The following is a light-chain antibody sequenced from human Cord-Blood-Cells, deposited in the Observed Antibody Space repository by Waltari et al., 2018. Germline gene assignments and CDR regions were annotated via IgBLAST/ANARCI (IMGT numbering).Light chain of an antibody. CDR2: GNN. J-gene: IGLJ3*02. Sequence: QSVLTQPPSASGTPGQRVTISCSGSSSNIGSNTVNWYQQLPGTAPKLLIAGNNQRPSGVPDRFSGSKSGTSASLSISGLQSEDEADYYCAAWDDSRNGWVFGGGTKLTVL. CDR1: SSNIGSNT. V-gene: IGLV1-44*01. CDR3: AAWDDSRNGWV.